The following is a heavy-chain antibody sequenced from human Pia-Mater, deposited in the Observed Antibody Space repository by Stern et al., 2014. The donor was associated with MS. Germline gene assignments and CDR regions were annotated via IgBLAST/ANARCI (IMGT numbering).Heavy chain of an antibody. V-gene: IGHV4-4*07. J-gene: IGHJ5*02. CDR3: ARGVAGSYYNKWFDP. D-gene: IGHD3-10*01. CDR2: VYTSGGT. Sequence: QVQLVQSGPGLVKPSETLSLTCTVSGGAMTTYYWTWIRQPAGKGLEWIGRVYTSGGTTYNPSLESRVTVSVDTSKTQFYLDLRSVTAADTAVYYCARGVAGSYYNKWFDPWGQGILVTVSS. CDR1: GGAMTTYY.